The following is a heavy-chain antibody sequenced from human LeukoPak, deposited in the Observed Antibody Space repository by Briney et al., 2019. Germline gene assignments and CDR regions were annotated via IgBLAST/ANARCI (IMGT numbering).Heavy chain of an antibody. CDR2: INPNSGRT. D-gene: IGHD1-7*01. J-gene: IGHJ4*02. CDR1: GYTFTGYY. V-gene: IGHV1-2*02. CDR3: ARRRITGTIDY. Sequence: ASVKVSCKASGYTFTGYYMHWVRQAPGQGLEWMGWINPNSGRTNYAQKFQGRVTMTRDTSISTAYMELSRLRSDDTAVYYCARRRITGTIDYWGQGTLVTVSS.